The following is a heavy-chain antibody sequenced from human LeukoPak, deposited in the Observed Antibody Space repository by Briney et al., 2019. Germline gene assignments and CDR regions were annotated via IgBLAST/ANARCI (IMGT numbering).Heavy chain of an antibody. CDR1: GFMFASVG. D-gene: IGHD3-9*01. CDR3: AKDRRRDDVLTGSFSD. V-gene: IGHV3-23*01. CDR2: ISGGGDRT. J-gene: IGHJ4*02. Sequence: GGTLRLSCVASGFMFASVGMNWVRKAPGKGLEWVSSISGGGDRTYYADSVKGRFTISRDNSKNTLYLQLNSLRAGDTALYFCAKDRRRDDVLTGSFSDWGQGALVTVSS.